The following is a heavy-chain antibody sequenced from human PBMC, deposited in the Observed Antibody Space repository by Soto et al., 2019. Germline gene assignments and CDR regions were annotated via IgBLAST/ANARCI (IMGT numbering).Heavy chain of an antibody. CDR2: INHSGST. D-gene: IGHD3-3*01. CDR1: GGSFSGYY. J-gene: IGHJ4*02. Sequence: SETLSLTCAVYGGSFSGYYWSWIRQPPGKGLEWIGEINHSGSTNYNPSLKSRVTISVDTSKNQFSLKLSSVTAADTAVYYCARAGGYDFWSGYYAYYFDYWGQGTLVTVSS. CDR3: ARAGGYDFWSGYYAYYFDY. V-gene: IGHV4-34*01.